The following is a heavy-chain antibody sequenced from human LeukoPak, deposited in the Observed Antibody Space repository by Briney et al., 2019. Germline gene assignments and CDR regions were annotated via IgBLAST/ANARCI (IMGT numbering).Heavy chain of an antibody. Sequence: GALRLSCAASGFTFSSYAMSWVRQAPGKGLEWVSAISGSGGSTYYADSVKGRFTISRDNSKNTLYLQMNSLRAEDTAVYYCAKTEGDSSGYYYDYWGQGTLVTVSS. CDR3: AKTEGDSSGYYYDY. D-gene: IGHD3-22*01. CDR2: ISGSGGST. V-gene: IGHV3-23*01. J-gene: IGHJ4*02. CDR1: GFTFSSYA.